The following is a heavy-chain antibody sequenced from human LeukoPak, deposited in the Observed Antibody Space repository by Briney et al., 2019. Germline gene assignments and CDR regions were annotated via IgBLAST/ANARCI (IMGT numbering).Heavy chain of an antibody. V-gene: IGHV3-33*01. CDR2: IWYDGSNK. Sequence: GGSLRLSCAASGFTFSSYGMHWVRQAPGKGLEWVAGIWYDGSNKYYADSVKGRFTISRDNSKNTLYLQMNSLRAEDTAVYYCAREGRSSWSFDYWGQGTLVTVSS. D-gene: IGHD6-13*01. CDR1: GFTFSSYG. J-gene: IGHJ4*02. CDR3: AREGRSSWSFDY.